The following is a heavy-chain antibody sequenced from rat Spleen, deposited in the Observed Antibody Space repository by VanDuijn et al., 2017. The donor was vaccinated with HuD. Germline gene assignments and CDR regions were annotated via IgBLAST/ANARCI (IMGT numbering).Heavy chain of an antibody. Sequence: EVQLVESGGGLVQPGRSLKLSCVASGFTFNNYWMTWIRQAPGKGLEWVASITNTGGSTYYPDSVKGRFTISRDNAKSTLYLQMNSLRSEDTATYYCSRDRNYGYNYGVDYWGQGVMVTVSS. CDR2: ITNTGGST. CDR1: GFTFNNYW. CDR3: SRDRNYGYNYGVDY. V-gene: IGHV5-31*01. D-gene: IGHD1-9*01. J-gene: IGHJ2*01.